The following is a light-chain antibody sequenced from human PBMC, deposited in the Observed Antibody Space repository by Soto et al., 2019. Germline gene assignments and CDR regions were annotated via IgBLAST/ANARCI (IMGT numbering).Light chain of an antibody. Sequence: EIVLTQSPGTLPLSPGERATLSCRASQSVSRSYLAWYQQKPGQAPRLLISGASSRATGIPDRFSGSGSGTDFTLTISRLEPEDCAVYYCQQYGSSPVTFGQGTRLEIK. CDR1: QSVSRSY. CDR3: QQYGSSPVT. J-gene: IGKJ5*01. V-gene: IGKV3-20*01. CDR2: GAS.